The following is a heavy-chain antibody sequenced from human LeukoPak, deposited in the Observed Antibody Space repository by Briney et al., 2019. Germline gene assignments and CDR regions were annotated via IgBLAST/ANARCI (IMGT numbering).Heavy chain of an antibody. CDR1: GYTFTSYY. D-gene: IGHD3-22*01. Sequence: ASVKVSCKASGYTFTSYYMHWVRQAPGQGLEWMGWISAYNGNTNYAQKLQGRVTMTTDTSTSTAYMELRSLRSDDTAVYYCARAAKRYYDSSGYYTWGQGTLVTVSS. CDR2: ISAYNGNT. V-gene: IGHV1-18*04. CDR3: ARAAKRYYDSSGYYT. J-gene: IGHJ5*02.